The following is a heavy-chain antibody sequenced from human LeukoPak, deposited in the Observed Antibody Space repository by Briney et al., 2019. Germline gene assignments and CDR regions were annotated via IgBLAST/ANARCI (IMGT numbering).Heavy chain of an antibody. V-gene: IGHV4-38-2*02. CDR2: IYHSGST. Sequence: SETLSLTCTVSGYSISSGYYWGWIRQPPGKGLEWIGSIYHSGSTNYNPSLKSRVTISVDKSKNQFSLKLSSVTAADTAVYYCAGGPWFDPWGQGTLVTVSS. D-gene: IGHD3-16*01. J-gene: IGHJ5*02. CDR1: GYSISSGYY. CDR3: AGGPWFDP.